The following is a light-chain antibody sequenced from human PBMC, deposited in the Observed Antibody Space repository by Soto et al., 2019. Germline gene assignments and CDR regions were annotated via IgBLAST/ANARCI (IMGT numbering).Light chain of an antibody. CDR1: QDIATW. J-gene: IGKJ5*01. V-gene: IGKV1-12*01. CDR2: GAS. CDR3: QQTDSFPT. Sequence: VQLTPSPSSVSASVGDRVTITCRASQDIATWIAWYQQKPGKAPTLLISGASNLQSGVPSRFSGGGSGTDFTLTISTLQPEDFATYYCQQTDSFPTFGRGTRLEI.